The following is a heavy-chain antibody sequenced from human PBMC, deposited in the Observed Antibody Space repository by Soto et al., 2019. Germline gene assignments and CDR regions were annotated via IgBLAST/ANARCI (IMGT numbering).Heavy chain of an antibody. Sequence: QVQLVESGGGVVQPGRSLRLSCAASGFTFSSYGMHWVRQAPGKGLEWVAVIWYDGSNKYYADSVKGRFTISRDNSKNTLYLQMNSLRADDTAVYCCARDGYSGYDFDYWGQGTLVTVSS. J-gene: IGHJ4*02. CDR2: IWYDGSNK. CDR3: ARDGYSGYDFDY. D-gene: IGHD5-12*01. CDR1: GFTFSSYG. V-gene: IGHV3-33*01.